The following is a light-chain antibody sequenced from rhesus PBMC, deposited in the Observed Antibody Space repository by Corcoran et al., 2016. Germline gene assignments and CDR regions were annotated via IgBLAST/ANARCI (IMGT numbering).Light chain of an antibody. V-gene: IGKV3-53*01. J-gene: IGKJ2*01. CDR3: PNYGTSPPSR. CDR2: GAS. CDR1: QSIGSN. Sequence: QVILTQSPAILSLSPGERVTLSCRASQSIGSNVAWYQQKPGQVPRLLIYGASRRAIGITDRFSGSGSGTEFTLTISSLEPADFVMYSCPNYGTSPPSRFGQGDKGEIK.